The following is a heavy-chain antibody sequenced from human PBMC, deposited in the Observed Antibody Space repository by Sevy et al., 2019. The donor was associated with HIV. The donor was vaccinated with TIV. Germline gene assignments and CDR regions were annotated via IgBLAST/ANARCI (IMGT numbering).Heavy chain of an antibody. Sequence: ASVKVSCKASGYTFTSYYMHWVRQAPGQGLEWMGIINPSGGSTSYAQKFQGRVTMTRDTSTSTVYMELSSLRSEDTAVYYCARGPAGYDILTGHHTYYYYYMDVWGKGTTVTVSS. D-gene: IGHD3-9*01. CDR2: INPSGGST. CDR3: ARGPAGYDILTGHHTYYYYYMDV. V-gene: IGHV1-46*01. J-gene: IGHJ6*03. CDR1: GYTFTSYY.